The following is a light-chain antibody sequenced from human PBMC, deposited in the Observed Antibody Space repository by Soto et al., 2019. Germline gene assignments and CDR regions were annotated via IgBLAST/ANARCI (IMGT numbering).Light chain of an antibody. CDR1: QSVSSRY. CDR2: GAS. V-gene: IGKV3-20*01. J-gene: IGKJ4*01. Sequence: EIVFTPSPGPLSLSPGERATLSCTAIQSVSSRYLAWYQQKPGQAPRLLIYGASSRATGIPDRFSGSGSGTDFTLTISRLEPEDFAVYYCQQYGSSPPLTFGGGTKVDI. CDR3: QQYGSSPPLT.